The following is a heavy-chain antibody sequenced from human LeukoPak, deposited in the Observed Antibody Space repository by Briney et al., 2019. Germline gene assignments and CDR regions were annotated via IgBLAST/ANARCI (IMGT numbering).Heavy chain of an antibody. J-gene: IGHJ5*02. V-gene: IGHV4-59*01. CDR3: ARGFYDSSGYSNCFDP. D-gene: IGHD3-22*01. CDR2: IYYTGTT. CDR1: GDSISSSY. Sequence: SETLSLTCTVSGDSISSSYWSWIRQPPGKTLEWIGYIYYTGTTNYNPSLKSRVTMSIDTSKNQFSLNLNPVTAADTAVYYCARGFYDSSGYSNCFDPWGQGTLVTVSS.